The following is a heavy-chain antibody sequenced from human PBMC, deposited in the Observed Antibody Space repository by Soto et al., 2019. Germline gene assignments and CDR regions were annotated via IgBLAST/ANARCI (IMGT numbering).Heavy chain of an antibody. CDR3: ARDGGYSSSWYPFDY. D-gene: IGHD6-13*01. Sequence: EVQLVESGGGLVKPVGSLRLSCAASGVTFSSYSMNWVRQAPGKGLEWVSSISSSSRYIYYADSVKGRFTISRDNAKNTRYLQMNSLRAEDTAVYYCARDGGYSSSWYPFDYWGQGTLVTVSS. J-gene: IGHJ4*02. V-gene: IGHV3-21*01. CDR1: GVTFSSYS. CDR2: ISSSSRYI.